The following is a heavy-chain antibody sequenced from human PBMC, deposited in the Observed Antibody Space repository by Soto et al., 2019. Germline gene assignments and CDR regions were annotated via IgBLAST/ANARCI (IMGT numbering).Heavy chain of an antibody. Sequence: EVQLLESGGGLVQPGGSLRLSCAASGFTFSSYAMSWVRQAPGKGLEWVSAISGSGGSTYYADSVKGRFTISRDNSKNTLYLQMNSLRAEDTAVYYCAKDGGLGYCSGGSCYGAFDIWGQGTMVTVSS. CDR3: AKDGGLGYCSGGSCYGAFDI. V-gene: IGHV3-23*01. CDR2: ISGSGGST. J-gene: IGHJ3*02. CDR1: GFTFSSYA. D-gene: IGHD2-15*01.